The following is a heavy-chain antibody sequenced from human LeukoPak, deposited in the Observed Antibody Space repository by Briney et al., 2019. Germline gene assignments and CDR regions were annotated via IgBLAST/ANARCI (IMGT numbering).Heavy chain of an antibody. CDR3: ARGAGYCTNGVCYLRLKSLFDY. CDR1: GGSFSGYY. Sequence: PSETLSLTYAVYGGSFSGYYWSWIRQPLGKGLEWIGEINDSGSTNYNPSLKSRVTISVDTSKNQFSLKLSSVTAADTAVYYCARGAGYCTNGVCYLRLKSLFDYWGQGTLVTVSS. CDR2: INDSGST. J-gene: IGHJ4*02. V-gene: IGHV4-34*01. D-gene: IGHD2-8*01.